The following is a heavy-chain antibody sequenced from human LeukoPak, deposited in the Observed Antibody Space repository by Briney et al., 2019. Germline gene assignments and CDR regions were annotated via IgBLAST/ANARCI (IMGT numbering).Heavy chain of an antibody. CDR2: ISSSSSTI. CDR3: VGTEPYFDY. D-gene: IGHD1-14*01. Sequence: PGGSLRLSCAASGFTFSSYNMNWVRQAPGKGLEWVSYISSSSSTIYYADSVKGRFTISRDNSKNTLYLQMNSLRAEDTAVYYCVGTEPYFDYWGQGTLVTVSS. J-gene: IGHJ4*02. CDR1: GFTFSSYN. V-gene: IGHV3-48*01.